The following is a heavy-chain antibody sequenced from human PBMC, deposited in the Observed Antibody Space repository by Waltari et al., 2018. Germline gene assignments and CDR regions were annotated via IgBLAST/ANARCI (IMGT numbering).Heavy chain of an antibody. Sequence: EVQLVESGGGLVQPGGSLRLSCAASGFTFSSYSMNWVRQAPGKGLEWVAYISSSSSTIYYADSVKCRFTISRDNAKNSLYLQMNSLGAEDTAVYYCARDFGDYGDYDNPYYYYYYMDVWGKGTTVTVSS. CDR3: ARDFGDYGDYDNPYYYYYYMDV. D-gene: IGHD4-17*01. J-gene: IGHJ6*03. CDR2: ISSSSSTI. CDR1: GFTFSSYS. V-gene: IGHV3-48*04.